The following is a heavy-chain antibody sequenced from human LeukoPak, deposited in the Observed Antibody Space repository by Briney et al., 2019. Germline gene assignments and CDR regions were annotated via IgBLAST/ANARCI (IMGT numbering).Heavy chain of an antibody. CDR1: GFTFSSYS. J-gene: IGHJ4*02. D-gene: IGHD2/OR15-2a*01. CDR2: ISSSGSYI. Sequence: GGSLRLSCAASGFTFSSYSMNWVRQAPGKGLEWVSSISSSGSYIYYADSVKGRFTISRDNAKNSLYLQMNSLRAEHTAVYYCARATFPEYYFDYWGQGTLVTVSS. V-gene: IGHV3-21*01. CDR3: ARATFPEYYFDY.